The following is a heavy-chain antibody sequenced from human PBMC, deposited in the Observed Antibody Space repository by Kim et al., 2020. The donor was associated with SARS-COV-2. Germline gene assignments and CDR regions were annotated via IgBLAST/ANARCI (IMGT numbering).Heavy chain of an antibody. CDR3: ARGEGSVYDYIWGLDV. J-gene: IGHJ6*02. Sequence: SLKSRVTMTVDTSQHQFSLQLSSVTAADTAVYYCARGEGSVYDYIWGLDVWGQGTTVTVSS. D-gene: IGHD3-16*01. V-gene: IGHV4-4*07.